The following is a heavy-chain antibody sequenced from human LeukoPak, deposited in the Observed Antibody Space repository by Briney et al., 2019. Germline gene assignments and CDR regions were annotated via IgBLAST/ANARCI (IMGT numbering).Heavy chain of an antibody. J-gene: IGHJ5*02. CDR3: ARSRLPNWFDP. Sequence: PGGSLRLSCAASGFTFSSYEMNWVRQAPGKGLEWVSYISSSGSTIYYADSVKGRFTISRDNAKNSLYLQMNSLRAEDTAVYYCARSRLPNWFDPWGQETLVTVSS. CDR2: ISSSGSTI. D-gene: IGHD5/OR15-5a*01. V-gene: IGHV3-48*03. CDR1: GFTFSSYE.